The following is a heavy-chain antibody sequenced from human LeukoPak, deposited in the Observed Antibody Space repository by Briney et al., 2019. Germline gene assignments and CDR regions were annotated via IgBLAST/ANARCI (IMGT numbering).Heavy chain of an antibody. J-gene: IGHJ5*02. CDR1: GGFVSSDFFY. Sequence: PSETLSHTCTVSGGFVSSDFFYWNWIRQPPGKGLEWIGYIYYSGNTNYNPSLKSRVTISVDTSKNQFSLKLKSVTAADTAVYYCARHYGPWGQGTLVTVSS. V-gene: IGHV4-61*01. CDR2: IYYSGNT. CDR3: ARHYGP. D-gene: IGHD3-16*01.